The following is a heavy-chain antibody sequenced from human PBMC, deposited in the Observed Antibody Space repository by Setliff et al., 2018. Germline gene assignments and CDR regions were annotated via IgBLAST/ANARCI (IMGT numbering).Heavy chain of an antibody. CDR3: ARGPNWNYEGAWDY. CDR2: INHSGST. V-gene: IGHV4-34*01. Sequence: SETLSLTCAVYGGSFSGYYWSWIRQPPGKGLEWIGEINHSGSTNYNPSLKSRVTISVDTSKNQFSLKLSSVTAADTAVYYCARGPNWNYEGAWDYWGQGTLVTSPQ. CDR1: GGSFSGYY. J-gene: IGHJ4*02. D-gene: IGHD1-7*01.